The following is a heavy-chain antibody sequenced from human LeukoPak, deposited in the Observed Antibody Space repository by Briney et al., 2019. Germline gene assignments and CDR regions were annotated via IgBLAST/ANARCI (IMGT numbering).Heavy chain of an antibody. Sequence: GGSLRLSCAASGFTFSSYGMHWVRQAPGKGLEWVAFIRYDGSNKYYADSVKGRFTISRDNSKNTLYLQMNSLRAEDTAVYYCAKDTAARRAFFDYWGQGNLVTVSS. V-gene: IGHV3-30*02. D-gene: IGHD6-13*01. CDR2: IRYDGSNK. CDR1: GFTFSSYG. CDR3: AKDTAARRAFFDY. J-gene: IGHJ4*02.